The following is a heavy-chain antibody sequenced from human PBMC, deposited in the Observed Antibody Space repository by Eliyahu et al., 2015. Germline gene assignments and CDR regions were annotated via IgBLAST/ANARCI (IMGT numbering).Heavy chain of an antibody. CDR1: GVPIXXTNYY. CDR3: VRHESSGWFNDAFDI. CDR2: LSYSGST. Sequence: QLQLQESGPGLVKPSETLSVPCTVXGVPIXXTNYYWDWXRQPPGKGLKWIGSLSYSGSTYYNPSLKSRVTIAVDTSKNQFSLKLSSVTAADTAVYYCVRHESSGWFNDAFDIWGQGTMVTVSP. J-gene: IGHJ3*02. V-gene: IGHV4-39*01. D-gene: IGHD6-19*01.